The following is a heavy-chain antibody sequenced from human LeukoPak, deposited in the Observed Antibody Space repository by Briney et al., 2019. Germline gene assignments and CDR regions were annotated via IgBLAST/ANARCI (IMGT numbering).Heavy chain of an antibody. J-gene: IGHJ3*02. D-gene: IGHD3-16*02. CDR2: IYHSGST. CDR1: GGSISSSNW. Sequence: SSGTLSLTCAVSGGSISSSNWWSWVRQPPGKGLEWIGEIYHSGSTNYNPSLKSRVTISVDTSKNQFSLKLSSVTAADTAVYYCARAVYVWGSYRPYGAFDIWGQGTMVTVSS. V-gene: IGHV4-4*02. CDR3: ARAVYVWGSYRPYGAFDI.